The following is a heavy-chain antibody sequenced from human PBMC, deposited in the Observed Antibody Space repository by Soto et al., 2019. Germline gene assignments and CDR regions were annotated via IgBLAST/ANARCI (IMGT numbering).Heavy chain of an antibody. J-gene: IGHJ6*03. CDR3: AISYMVRGIIYYYYYMDV. CDR1: GGSFSGYY. D-gene: IGHD3-10*01. Sequence: PSETLSLTCAVYGGSFSGYYWSWIRQPPGKGLEWIGEINHSGSTNYNPSLKSRVTISVDTSKNQFSLKMSSVTAAETDVYYCAISYMVRGIIYYYYYMDVCGKGTTV. V-gene: IGHV4-34*01. CDR2: INHSGST.